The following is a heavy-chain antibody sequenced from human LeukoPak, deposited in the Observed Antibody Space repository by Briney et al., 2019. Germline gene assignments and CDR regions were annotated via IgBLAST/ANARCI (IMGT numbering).Heavy chain of an antibody. J-gene: IGHJ3*02. CDR1: GYSISSGYY. CDR2: IYHSGST. V-gene: IGHV4-38-2*01. D-gene: IGHD6-13*01. CDR3: ARAAAAGFHAFDI. Sequence: SETLSLTCAVSGYSISSGYYWGWIRQPPGKGLEWIGSIYHSGSTYYNPSLKSRVTISVDTSKNQFSLKLSSVTAADTAVYYRARAAAAGFHAFDIWGQGTMVTVSS.